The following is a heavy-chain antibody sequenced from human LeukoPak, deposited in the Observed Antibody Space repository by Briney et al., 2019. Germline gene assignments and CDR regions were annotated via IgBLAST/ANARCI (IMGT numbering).Heavy chain of an antibody. CDR3: ASRYCSSTSCYWFDP. V-gene: IGHV4-31*03. J-gene: IGHJ5*02. D-gene: IGHD2-2*01. CDR2: IYYSGST. Sequence: PSQTLSLTCTVSGGSNSSGGYYWSWIRQHPGKGLEWIGYIYYSGSTYYNPSLKSRVTISVDTSKNQFSLKLSSVTAADTAVYYCASRYCSSTSCYWFDPWGQGTLVTVSS. CDR1: GGSNSSGGYY.